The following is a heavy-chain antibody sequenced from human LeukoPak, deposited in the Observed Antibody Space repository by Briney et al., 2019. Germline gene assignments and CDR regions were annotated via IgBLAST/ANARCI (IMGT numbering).Heavy chain of an antibody. D-gene: IGHD4-23*01. CDR3: ARDGDLGGAFDI. V-gene: IGHV4-59*11. CDR2: IHYSGST. CDR1: GGSISSHY. Sequence: PSETLSLTCTVSGGSISSHYWSWIRQPPGKRPEWIGYIHYSGSTNYNPSLKSRITISVDTSKTQFSLKLSSVTAADTAVYYCARDGDLGGAFDIWGRGTMVTVSS. J-gene: IGHJ3*02.